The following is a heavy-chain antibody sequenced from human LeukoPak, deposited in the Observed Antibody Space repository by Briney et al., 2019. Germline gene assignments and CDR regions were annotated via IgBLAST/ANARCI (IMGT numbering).Heavy chain of an antibody. CDR3: ASHRSYSSGYFEAFDM. Sequence: SETLSLTCTVSGGYISSYYWSWIRQPPGKGLEWNGYIYYSGSTNYKPSLKSRVTLSVDTSKNQFSLRLSSVTAADTAVYYCASHRSYSSGYFEAFDMWGQGTMVTVSS. D-gene: IGHD3-22*01. V-gene: IGHV4-59*08. J-gene: IGHJ3*02. CDR1: GGYISSYY. CDR2: IYYSGST.